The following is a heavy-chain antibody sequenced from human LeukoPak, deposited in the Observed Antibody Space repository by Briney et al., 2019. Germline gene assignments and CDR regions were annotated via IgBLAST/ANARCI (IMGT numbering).Heavy chain of an antibody. J-gene: IGHJ4*02. CDR2: INPSGGST. CDR3: ARFRDGVFDY. D-gene: IGHD2-8*01. CDR1: GCTLTELS. V-gene: IGHV1-46*01. Sequence: ASVKVSCKVSGCTLTELSMHWVRQAPGQGLEWMGIINPSGGSTSYAQKFQGRVTMTRDTSTSTVYMELSSLRSEDTAVYYCARFRDGVFDYWGQGTLVTVSS.